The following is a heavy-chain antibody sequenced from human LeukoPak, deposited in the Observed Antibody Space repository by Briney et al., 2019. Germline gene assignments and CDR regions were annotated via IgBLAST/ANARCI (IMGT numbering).Heavy chain of an antibody. Sequence: GGSLRLSCAASGFTFSSYGMHWVRQAPGKGLEWVAVISYDGSNKYYADSVKGRFTISRDNSKNTLYLQMNSLRAEDTAVYYCATQGTTVTTPLPTRFDYWGQGTLVTVSS. V-gene: IGHV3-30*03. CDR1: GFTFSSYG. J-gene: IGHJ4*02. CDR3: ATQGTTVTTPLPTRFDY. CDR2: ISYDGSNK. D-gene: IGHD4-17*01.